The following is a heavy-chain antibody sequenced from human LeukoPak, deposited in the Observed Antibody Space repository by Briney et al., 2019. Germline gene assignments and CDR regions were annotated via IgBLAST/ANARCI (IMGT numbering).Heavy chain of an antibody. CDR2: ISGSGGNT. Sequence: GGSLRLSCAASGFTFSRYAMSWVRQAPGKGLEWVSAISGSGGNTYYADSVKGRFTISRDNSKNTLYLQMNSLRAEDTAVYYCAKSESFEGMVIDYWGQGTLVTVSS. CDR3: AKSESFEGMVIDY. D-gene: IGHD5-18*01. J-gene: IGHJ4*02. V-gene: IGHV3-23*01. CDR1: GFTFSRYA.